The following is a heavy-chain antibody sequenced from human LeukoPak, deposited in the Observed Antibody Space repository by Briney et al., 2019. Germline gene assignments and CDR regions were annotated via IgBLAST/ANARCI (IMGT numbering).Heavy chain of an antibody. CDR3: ARVMKELGIPYYYGMDV. J-gene: IGHJ6*02. CDR2: TWYDGSNK. Sequence: GGSLRLSCAASGFTFSSYGMHWVRQAPGKGLEWVAVTWYDGSNKYYADSVKGRFTISRDNSKNTLYLQMNSLRAEDTAVYYCARVMKELGIPYYYGMDVWGQGTTVTVSS. CDR1: GFTFSSYG. D-gene: IGHD7-27*01. V-gene: IGHV3-33*01.